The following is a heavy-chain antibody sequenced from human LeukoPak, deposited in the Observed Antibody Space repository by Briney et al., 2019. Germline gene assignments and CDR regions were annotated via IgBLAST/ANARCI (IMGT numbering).Heavy chain of an antibody. CDR3: AREPGASTYDFWSGYYTHTDYFDY. J-gene: IGHJ4*02. V-gene: IGHV3-48*04. CDR2: ISSSSSTI. D-gene: IGHD3-3*01. Sequence: GGSLGLSCAASGFTFSSYSMNWVRQAPGKGLEWVSYISSSSSTIYYADSVKGRFTISRDNAKNSLYLQMNSLRAEDTAVYYCAREPGASTYDFWSGYYTHTDYFDYWGQGTLVTVSS. CDR1: GFTFSSYS.